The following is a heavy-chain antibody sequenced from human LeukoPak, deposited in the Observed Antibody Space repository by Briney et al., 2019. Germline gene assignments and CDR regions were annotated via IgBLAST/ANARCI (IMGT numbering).Heavy chain of an antibody. CDR1: GFTFRSYA. J-gene: IGHJ4*02. CDR3: AKMRPQDYFDY. V-gene: IGHV3-23*01. Sequence: GGSLRLSCAASGFTFRSYAMTWVREAPGKGLEWVSAISGSGGSTYYADSVKGRFTISRDNSKNTLYLQMNSLRVEDTAVYYCAKMRPQDYFDYWGQGTLVTVSS. CDR2: ISGSGGST.